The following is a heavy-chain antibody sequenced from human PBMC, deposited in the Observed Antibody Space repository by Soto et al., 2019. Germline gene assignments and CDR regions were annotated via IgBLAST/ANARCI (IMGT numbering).Heavy chain of an antibody. CDR3: ATQRNYCGAATYYNYFDY. D-gene: IGHD3-10*01. V-gene: IGHV4-39*01. CDR2: IYYSGGT. J-gene: IGHJ4*02. CDR1: GASINSGSYY. Sequence: LETLSLTCTVSGASINSGSYYWGWIRQPPGQGLEWIASIYYSGGTFYNPSLQSRVTIFVDASKKQFSLRLSYVTAADTAVYYCATQRNYCGAATYYNYFDYCGRVTLFTVCS.